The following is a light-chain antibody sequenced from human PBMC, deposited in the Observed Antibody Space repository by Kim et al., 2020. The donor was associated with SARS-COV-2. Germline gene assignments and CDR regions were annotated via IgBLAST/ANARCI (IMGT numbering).Light chain of an antibody. V-gene: IGLV3-1*01. CDR2: QDN. Sequence: SYELTQPPSVSVSPGQTAAITCSVDKLGGKYAFWYQQKPGQSPLLVIYQDNNRPSGITERFSGSNSGNTATLTISGTQAMDEADYYCQTWDSSTVVFGGG. J-gene: IGLJ3*02. CDR3: QTWDSSTVV. CDR1: KLGGKY.